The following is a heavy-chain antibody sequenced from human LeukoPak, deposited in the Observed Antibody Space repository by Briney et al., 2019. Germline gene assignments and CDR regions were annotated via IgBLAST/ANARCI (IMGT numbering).Heavy chain of an antibody. J-gene: IGHJ4*02. CDR3: ARVLGYSFDFDY. Sequence: ASVKVSCKASGYTFTSYYMHWVRQAPGQGLEWMGWINPNSGGTNYAQKFQGRVTMTRDTSISTAYMELSRLRSDDTAVYYCARVLGYSFDFDYWGQGTLVTVSS. CDR1: GYTFTSYY. V-gene: IGHV1-2*02. CDR2: INPNSGGT. D-gene: IGHD3-22*01.